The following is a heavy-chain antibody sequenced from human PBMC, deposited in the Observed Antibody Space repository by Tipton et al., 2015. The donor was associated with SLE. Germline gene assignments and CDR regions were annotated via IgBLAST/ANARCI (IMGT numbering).Heavy chain of an antibody. CDR1: GFTFSSYG. CDR3: AKDGDYYDSSGSYYFDY. V-gene: IGHV3-33*06. J-gene: IGHJ4*02. CDR2: IWYDGSNK. D-gene: IGHD3-22*01. Sequence: RSLRLSCAASGFTFSSYGMHWVRQAPGKGLEWVAVIWYDGSNKYYADSVKGRFTISRDNSKNTLYLQMNSLRAEDTAVYYCAKDGDYYDSSGSYYFDYWGQGTLVTVSS.